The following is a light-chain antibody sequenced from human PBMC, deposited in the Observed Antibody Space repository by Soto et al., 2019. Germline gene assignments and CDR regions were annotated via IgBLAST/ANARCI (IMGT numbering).Light chain of an antibody. CDR2: AAS. CDR3: QQYVNWPPYT. CDR1: QSVSSK. Sequence: EMVMTQSPATLSVSPGERATLSCRASQSVSSKLAWYQQKPGQAPRLLIYAASTRATGIPARFSGSGSGTQFALTISSLQSEDFAVYYCQQYVNWPPYTFGQGTKLEIQ. V-gene: IGKV3-15*01. J-gene: IGKJ2*01.